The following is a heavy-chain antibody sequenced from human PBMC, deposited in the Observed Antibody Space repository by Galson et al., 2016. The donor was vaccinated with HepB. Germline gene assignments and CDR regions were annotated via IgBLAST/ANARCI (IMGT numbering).Heavy chain of an antibody. J-gene: IGHJ6*02. CDR3: TRLDYSMDA. Sequence: SLRLSCAASGFTFSVSAMHWVRQASGKGLEWVGRIRTRKNRYATAYGGSVQGRFTISRDDSKNTAYLQMNSLKIEDTAVYYCTRLDYSMDAWGQGTTVTVS. V-gene: IGHV3-73*01. CDR1: GFTFSVSA. CDR2: IRTRKNRYAT.